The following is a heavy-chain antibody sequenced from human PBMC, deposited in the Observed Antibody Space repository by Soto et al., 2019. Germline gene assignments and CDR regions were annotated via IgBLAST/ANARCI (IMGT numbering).Heavy chain of an antibody. J-gene: IGHJ4*02. D-gene: IGHD6-19*01. CDR2: INHSGST. Sequence: SETLSLTCAVYGGSFSGYYWSWIRQPPGKGLEWIGEINHSGSTNYNPSLKSRVTISVDTSKNQFSLKLSSVTAADTAVYYCASRIAVAGDYWGQGTLVTVSS. V-gene: IGHV4-34*01. CDR1: GGSFSGYY. CDR3: ASRIAVAGDY.